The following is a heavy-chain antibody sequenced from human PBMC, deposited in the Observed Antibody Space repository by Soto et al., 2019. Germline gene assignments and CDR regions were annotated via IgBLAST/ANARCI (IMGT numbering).Heavy chain of an antibody. CDR1: EIAFNKYT. CDR2: ISRSGGTI. V-gene: IGHV3-23*01. CDR3: AKDPNGDYVGAFEM. J-gene: IGHJ3*02. D-gene: IGHD2-21*01. Sequence: RLSSANWEIAFNKYTIAWVRQATGEGMEWVSDISRSGGTIHFADSVKGRFTISRDESKNTLSLQMDSLRAEDTAIYYCAKDPNGDYVGAFEMWGPGTMVTVSS.